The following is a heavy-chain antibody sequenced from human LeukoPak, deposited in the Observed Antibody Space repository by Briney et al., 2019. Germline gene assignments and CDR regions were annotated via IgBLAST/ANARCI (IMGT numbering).Heavy chain of an antibody. V-gene: IGHV3-73*01. CDR1: GFTFSGSA. D-gene: IGHD1-26*01. J-gene: IGHJ4*02. Sequence: GGSLRLSCAASGFTFSGSAMHWVRQASGKGLEWVGRIRSKANSYATAYAASVKGRLTISRDDSKNTAYLQMNSLKTEDTAVYYCARHAVGASGYWGQGTLVTVSS. CDR2: IRSKANSYAT. CDR3: ARHAVGASGY.